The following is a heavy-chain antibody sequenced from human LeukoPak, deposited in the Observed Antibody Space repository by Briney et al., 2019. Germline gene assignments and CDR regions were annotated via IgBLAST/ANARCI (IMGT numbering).Heavy chain of an antibody. CDR2: ISGSGGST. Sequence: GGSLGLSCAASGFPFSSYAMSWVRQAPGKGLEWVSAISGSGGSTYYSDSVKGRFTISRDNSKNTLYLQMNSLRAEDTAVYYCAKAAAMVTAYYYYYYMDVWGKGTTVTVSS. D-gene: IGHD5-18*01. CDR1: GFPFSSYA. V-gene: IGHV3-23*01. CDR3: AKAAAMVTAYYYYYYMDV. J-gene: IGHJ6*03.